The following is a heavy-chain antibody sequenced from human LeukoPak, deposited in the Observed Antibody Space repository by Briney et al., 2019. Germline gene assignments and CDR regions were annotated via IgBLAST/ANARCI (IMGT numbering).Heavy chain of an antibody. CDR1: GGTFSSYA. D-gene: IGHD6-13*01. J-gene: IGHJ4*02. CDR2: IIPIFGTA. V-gene: IGHV1-69*01. CDR3: ARGGSPSIAAAGTVLQTFDY. Sequence: SVKVSCKASGGTFSSYAISWVRQAPGQGLEWMGGIIPIFGTANYAQKFQGRVTMTADESTSTAYMELSSLRSEDTAVYYCARGGSPSIAAAGTVLQTFDYWGQGTLVTVSS.